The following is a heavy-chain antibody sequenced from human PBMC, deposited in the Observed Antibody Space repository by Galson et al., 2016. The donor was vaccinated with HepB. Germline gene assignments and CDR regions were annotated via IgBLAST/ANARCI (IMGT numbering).Heavy chain of an antibody. Sequence: SLRLSCAASGFTFSSYWMSWVRQAPGKGLEWVANIKQDANEKNYVGSVRGRFSISRDNAKNSLYLQMNSLRAEDTAVYYCAKDNYYGTGSYYPYKYYGMDVGGQGTTVTVSS. CDR3: AKDNYYGTGSYYPYKYYGMDV. D-gene: IGHD3-10*01. V-gene: IGHV3-7*01. CDR1: GFTFSSYW. J-gene: IGHJ6*02. CDR2: IKQDANEK.